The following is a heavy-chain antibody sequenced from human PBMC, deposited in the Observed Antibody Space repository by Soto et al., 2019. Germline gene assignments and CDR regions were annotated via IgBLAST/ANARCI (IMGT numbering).Heavy chain of an antibody. V-gene: IGHV3-23*01. D-gene: IGHD3-3*01. CDR3: AIAAGRFLEWLPFDAFDI. CDR2: ISASGDST. J-gene: IGHJ3*02. CDR1: GLNFNNYA. Sequence: EVRLLESGGTLVQPGGSLRLTCTGSGLNFNNYALTWVRQAPGKGLEWVAGISASGDSTYYADSFKGRFTISRDKSKTTLYLHMNSLRAEDTAVYYCAIAAGRFLEWLPFDAFDIWGQGPMVAVSS.